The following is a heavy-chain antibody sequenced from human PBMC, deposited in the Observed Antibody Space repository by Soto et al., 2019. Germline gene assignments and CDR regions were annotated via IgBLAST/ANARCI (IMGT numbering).Heavy chain of an antibody. CDR2: ISSSSSYI. CDR1: GFTFSSYS. D-gene: IGHD3-9*01. CDR3: ARDLLRYSGPVDGMDV. Sequence: GGSLRLSCAASGFTFSSYSMNWVRQAPGKGLEWVSSISSSSSYIYYADSVKGRFTISRDNAKNSLYLQMNSLRAEDTAVYYCARDLLRYSGPVDGMDVWGQGTTVTVSS. J-gene: IGHJ6*02. V-gene: IGHV3-21*01.